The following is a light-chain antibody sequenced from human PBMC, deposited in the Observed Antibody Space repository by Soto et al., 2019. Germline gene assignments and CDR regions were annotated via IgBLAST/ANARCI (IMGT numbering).Light chain of an antibody. J-gene: IGLJ1*01. CDR1: TGAVTSSNY. Sequence: QAVVTQGPSLTVSPGGTVTLTCSSSTGAVTSSNYPYWFQQKPGQVPRTLIYDTNNKYSWTPARFSASLLGGQATLTLSGARPEDEAEYYCLLLYSGTRRVFGNGTKLTVL. V-gene: IGLV7-46*01. CDR3: LLLYSGTRRV. CDR2: DTN.